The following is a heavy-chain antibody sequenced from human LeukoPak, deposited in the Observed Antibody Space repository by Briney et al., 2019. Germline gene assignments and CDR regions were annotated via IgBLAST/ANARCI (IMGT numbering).Heavy chain of an antibody. D-gene: IGHD5-12*01. CDR1: GFTFSNYG. V-gene: IGHV3-48*02. Sequence: GGSLRLSCAASGFTFSNYGMHWVRQAPGKGLEWVSYISSSSDAIYYADSVKGRFTISRDNAKNSLYLEMNSLRDEDTAVYYCARAMRSGYDYWGQGTLVIVSS. CDR3: ARAMRSGYDY. J-gene: IGHJ4*02. CDR2: ISSSSDAI.